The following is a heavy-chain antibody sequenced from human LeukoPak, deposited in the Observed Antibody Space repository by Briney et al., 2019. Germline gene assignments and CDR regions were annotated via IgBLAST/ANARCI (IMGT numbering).Heavy chain of an antibody. CDR2: ISGSGGST. Sequence: GGSLRLSCAASGFTFSSYAMSWVRQAPGKGLEWVSAISGSGGSTYYADSVKGRFTISRDSSKNTLYLQMNSLRAEDTAVYYCATLRYFDWLPMYWGQGTLVTVSS. CDR1: GFTFSSYA. CDR3: ATLRYFDWLPMY. J-gene: IGHJ4*02. D-gene: IGHD3-9*01. V-gene: IGHV3-23*01.